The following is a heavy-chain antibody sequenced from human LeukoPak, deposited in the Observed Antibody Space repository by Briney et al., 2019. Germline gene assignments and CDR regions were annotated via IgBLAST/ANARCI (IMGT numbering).Heavy chain of an antibody. CDR1: GGSISSYY. D-gene: IGHD3-22*01. Sequence: SETLSLTCTVSGGSISSYYWNWIRQPPGKGLEWIGYTYHSGSTNQNPSLKSRVTISVATSKNHFSLKVSSVTAADTAVYYCARWNTYSSGFDYWGRGTLVTVSS. CDR3: ARWNTYSSGFDY. V-gene: IGHV4-4*09. J-gene: IGHJ4*02. CDR2: TYHSGST.